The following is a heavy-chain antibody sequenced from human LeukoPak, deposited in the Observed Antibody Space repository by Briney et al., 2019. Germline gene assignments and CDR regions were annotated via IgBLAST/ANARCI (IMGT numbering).Heavy chain of an antibody. CDR3: ARGLNIPLYIAARREDAFDI. J-gene: IGHJ3*02. D-gene: IGHD6-6*01. Sequence: EASVKVSCKASGYTFTSYDINWVRQATGQGLEWMGWMNPNSGNTGYAQKFQGRVTITRNTSISTAYMELSSLRSEDTAVYYCARGLNIPLYIAARREDAFDIWGQGTMVTVSS. V-gene: IGHV1-8*03. CDR2: MNPNSGNT. CDR1: GYTFTSYD.